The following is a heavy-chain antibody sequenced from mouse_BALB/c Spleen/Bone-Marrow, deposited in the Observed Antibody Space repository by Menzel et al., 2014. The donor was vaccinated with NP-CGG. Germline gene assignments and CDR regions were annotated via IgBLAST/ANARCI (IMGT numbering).Heavy chain of an antibody. Sequence: QVTLKVCGAELVRPGSSVKISCKASGYAFSIYWMNWVKQRPGQGLEWIGQIYPGDDDTDYNGKFKGKATLTADRSSSTAYMQLNSLTSEDSAVYFCARGGISIDYWGQGTTLTVSS. J-gene: IGHJ2*01. CDR3: ARGGISIDY. CDR1: GYAFSIYW. CDR2: IYPGDDDT. V-gene: IGHV1-80*01.